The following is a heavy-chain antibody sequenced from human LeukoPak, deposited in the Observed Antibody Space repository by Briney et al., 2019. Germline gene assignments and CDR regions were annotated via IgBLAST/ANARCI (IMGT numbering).Heavy chain of an antibody. Sequence: PGGSLRLSCAASGFTFSSYGMHWVRQAPGKGLEWVAVISYDGSNKYYADSVKGRFTISRDNSKNTLYLQMSSLRAEDTAVYYCAKDLYDSRYSYGAYYYYGMDVWGQGTTVTVSS. CDR2: ISYDGSNK. J-gene: IGHJ6*02. D-gene: IGHD5-18*01. CDR3: AKDLYDSRYSYGAYYYYGMDV. CDR1: GFTFSSYG. V-gene: IGHV3-30*18.